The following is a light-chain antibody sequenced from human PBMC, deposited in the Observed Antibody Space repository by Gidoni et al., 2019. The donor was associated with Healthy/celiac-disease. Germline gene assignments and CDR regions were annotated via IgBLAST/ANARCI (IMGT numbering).Light chain of an antibody. CDR2: STS. Sequence: QTVVTQETSLTVTPGGTITLTCASSTGAVTSGYYPTWFQQKPGQAPRALIYSTSNNHSWTPARFSGSLLGGKAALTLSGVQPEDEAEYYCLLYYGGALVFGTGTKVTVL. V-gene: IGLV7-43*01. CDR1: TGAVTSGYY. J-gene: IGLJ1*01. CDR3: LLYYGGALV.